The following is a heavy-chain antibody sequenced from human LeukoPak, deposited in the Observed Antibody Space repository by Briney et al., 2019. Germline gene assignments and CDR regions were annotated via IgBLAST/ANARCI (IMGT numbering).Heavy chain of an antibody. CDR1: GYTINSRNYY. CDR3: ARGSAFDY. V-gene: IGHV4-61*02. CDR2: FYISGST. Sequence: SETLTLTCTVSGYTINSRNYYWSWIRQPAGKGLEWIGRFYISGSTNYIPSRNSRVTISLQTSKNQVSLKLSSVTAADTAVYYCARGSAFDYWGQGTLVAVSS. J-gene: IGHJ4*02.